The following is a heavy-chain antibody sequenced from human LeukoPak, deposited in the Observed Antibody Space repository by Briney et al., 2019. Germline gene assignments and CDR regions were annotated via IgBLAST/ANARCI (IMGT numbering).Heavy chain of an antibody. CDR1: GFTFSSYG. J-gene: IGHJ4*02. CDR3: AKLPHYYDSWY. V-gene: IGHV3-33*06. CDR2: IWYDGSNK. Sequence: GGSLRLSCAASGFTFSSYGMHWVRQAPGKGLEWVAVIWYDGSNKYYADSVKGRFTISRDNSKNTLYLQMNSLRAEDTAVYYCAKLPHYYDSWYWGQGTLVTVSS. D-gene: IGHD3-22*01.